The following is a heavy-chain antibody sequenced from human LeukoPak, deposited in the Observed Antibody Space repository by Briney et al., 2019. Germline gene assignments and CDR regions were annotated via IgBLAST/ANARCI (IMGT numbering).Heavy chain of an antibody. Sequence: GGSLRLSCAASGFTFSTYWMSWVRRAPGKGLEWVAYIKEDGSEKYYVGSVKGRFTISRDNAKNSLFLQLSSLTAEDTAVYYCARDRSGTSGVISLLDYWGQGTLVTVSS. V-gene: IGHV3-7*01. D-gene: IGHD3-3*01. CDR1: GFTFSTYW. J-gene: IGHJ4*02. CDR3: ARDRSGTSGVISLLDY. CDR2: IKEDGSEK.